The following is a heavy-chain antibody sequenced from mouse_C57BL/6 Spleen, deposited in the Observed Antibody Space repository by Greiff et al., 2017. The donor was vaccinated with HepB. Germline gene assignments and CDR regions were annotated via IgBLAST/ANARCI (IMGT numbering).Heavy chain of an antibody. D-gene: IGHD4-1*01. CDR1: GYTFTSYW. CDR2: IYPGSGST. CDR3: ARAPNSDYAMDY. Sequence: QVQLQQPGAELVKPGASVKMSCKASGYTFTSYWITWVKQRPGQGLEWIGDIYPGSGSTNYNEKFKSKATLTVDTSSSKAYMQLSSLTSEDSAVYYCARAPNSDYAMDYWGQGTSVTVSS. J-gene: IGHJ4*01. V-gene: IGHV1-55*01.